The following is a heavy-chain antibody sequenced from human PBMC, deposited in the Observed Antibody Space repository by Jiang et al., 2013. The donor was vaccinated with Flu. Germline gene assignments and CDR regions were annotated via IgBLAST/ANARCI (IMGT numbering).Heavy chain of an antibody. J-gene: IGHJ4*02. Sequence: SGAEVKKPGSSVKVSCKASGYTFTSYYMHWVRQAPGQGLEWMGIINPSGGSTSYAQKFQGRVTMTRDTSTSTVYMELSSLRSEDTAVYYCARPGASGSYYNEAEFDYWGQGTLVTVSS. CDR1: GYTFTSYY. CDR3: ARPGASGSYYNEAEFDY. CDR2: INPSGGST. V-gene: IGHV1-46*01. D-gene: IGHD3-10*01.